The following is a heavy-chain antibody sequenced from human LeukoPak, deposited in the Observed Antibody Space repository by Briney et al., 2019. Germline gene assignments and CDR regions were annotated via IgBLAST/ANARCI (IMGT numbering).Heavy chain of an antibody. CDR3: AREVLPWVLDY. D-gene: IGHD2-8*01. CDR2: IKQDGSEK. Sequence: GGSLRLSCAASGFTFSSYWMSWVRQAPGKGLEWVANIKQDGSEKYYVDTVKGRFTISRDNAKNSLYLQMNSLRAEDTAVYYCAREVLPWVLDYWGQGTLVTVSS. V-gene: IGHV3-7*01. CDR1: GFTFSSYW. J-gene: IGHJ4*02.